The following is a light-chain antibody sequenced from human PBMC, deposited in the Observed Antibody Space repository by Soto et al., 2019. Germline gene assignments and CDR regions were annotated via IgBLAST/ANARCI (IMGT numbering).Light chain of an antibody. CDR3: QQSYSSPPT. Sequence: DIQMTQSPSTLSASVGDRVTITCRASQSISSWLAWYQQKPGKAPKLLIYDASSLESGVPSRFSGSGSGTEFTLTISSLQPDDFATYYCQQSYSSPPTFGQGTKVEIK. CDR2: DAS. V-gene: IGKV1-5*01. CDR1: QSISSW. J-gene: IGKJ1*01.